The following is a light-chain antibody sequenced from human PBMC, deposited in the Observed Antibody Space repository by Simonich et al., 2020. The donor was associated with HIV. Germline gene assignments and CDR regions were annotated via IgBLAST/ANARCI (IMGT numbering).Light chain of an antibody. V-gene: IGKV3-20*01. CDR1: QSVSRSY. Sequence: EIVLTQSPGTLSLSPGERAPLSCRASQSVSRSYLAWYQQKPGPPPRLLIYGASSRATGIPDRVSGSGSGTDFTLTISSLQAEDVAVYYCQQYYNSPLTFGQGTNVEVK. CDR2: GAS. J-gene: IGKJ1*01. CDR3: QQYYNSPLT.